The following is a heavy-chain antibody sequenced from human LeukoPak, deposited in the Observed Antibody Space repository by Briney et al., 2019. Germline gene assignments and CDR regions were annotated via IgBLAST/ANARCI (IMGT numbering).Heavy chain of an antibody. J-gene: IGHJ4*02. D-gene: IGHD5-18*01. Sequence: GGSLRLSCAASGFTFSSYGVHWVRQAPGKGLEWVAIIWYDGSNKYYADSVKGRFTISRDNSKNTLYLQMNSLRAEDTAVYSCARGLGYSYGYGIDYWGQGTLVTVSS. CDR3: ARGLGYSYGYGIDY. CDR1: GFTFSSYG. CDR2: IWYDGSNK. V-gene: IGHV3-33*01.